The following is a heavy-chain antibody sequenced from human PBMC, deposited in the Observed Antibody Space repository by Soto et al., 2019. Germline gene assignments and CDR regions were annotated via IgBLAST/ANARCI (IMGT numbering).Heavy chain of an antibody. CDR3: VIPTRSVRGMGV. D-gene: IGHD6-6*01. CDR2: IKGDGSVT. CDR1: GFTFSNFW. Sequence: GGSLRLSCAASGFTFSNFWTSWARQAPGKGLEWVANIKGDGSVTQYVASVEGRFTISRDNAKYSLYLQMNSLRVEDTALYYCVIPTRSVRGMGVWGQGTTVTVSS. V-gene: IGHV3-7*03. J-gene: IGHJ6*02.